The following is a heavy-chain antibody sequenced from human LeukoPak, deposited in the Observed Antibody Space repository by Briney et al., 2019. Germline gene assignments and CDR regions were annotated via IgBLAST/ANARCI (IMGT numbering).Heavy chain of an antibody. CDR1: GFTFSSYW. J-gene: IGHJ6*03. V-gene: IGHV3-74*01. Sequence: PGGSLRLSCAASGFTFSSYWMHWVRQAPGKGLVWVSRINSDGSSTSYADSVKGRFTISRDNAKNTLYLQMNSLRAEDTAVYYCARVAYPKYYYYYMDVWGKGTTVTVFS. CDR2: INSDGSST. CDR3: ARVAYPKYYYYYMDV.